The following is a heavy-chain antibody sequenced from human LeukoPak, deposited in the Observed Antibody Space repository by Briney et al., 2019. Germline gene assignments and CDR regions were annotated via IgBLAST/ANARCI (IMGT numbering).Heavy chain of an antibody. CDR2: INHSGST. CDR1: GGSISGYY. CDR3: ARGMGKWELLGRGDYFDY. J-gene: IGHJ4*02. D-gene: IGHD1-26*01. Sequence: SETLSLTCNVSGGSISGYYWSWIRQPPGKGLEWIGEINHSGSTNYNPSLKSRVTISVDTSKNQFSLKLSSVTAADTAVYYCARGMGKWELLGRGDYFDYWGQGTLVTVSS. V-gene: IGHV4-34*01.